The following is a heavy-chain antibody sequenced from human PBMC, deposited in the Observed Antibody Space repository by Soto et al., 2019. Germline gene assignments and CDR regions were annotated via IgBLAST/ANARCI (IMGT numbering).Heavy chain of an antibody. J-gene: IGHJ6*02. D-gene: IGHD2-2*01. Sequence: QVQLVQSGAEVKKPGSSVKVSCKASGGTFSSYAISWVRQAPGQGLEWMGGIIPISGTANYAQKCQGRVTITADESTSAGSMALSSLRSEDTAVYFCARSQGSGTRLDLYYYYYYGMDVWGQGTTVTVSS. CDR1: GGTFSSYA. CDR2: IIPISGTA. V-gene: IGHV1-69*01. CDR3: ARSQGSGTRLDLYYYYYYGMDV.